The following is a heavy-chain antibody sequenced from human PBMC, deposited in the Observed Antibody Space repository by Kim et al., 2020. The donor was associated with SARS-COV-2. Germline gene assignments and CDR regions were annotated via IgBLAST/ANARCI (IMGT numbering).Heavy chain of an antibody. V-gene: IGHV4-39*01. J-gene: IGHJ6*02. CDR3: ARPRERLYCSGGSCYSVLDGMDV. CDR1: GGSISSSSYY. CDR2: IYYSGST. Sequence: SETLSLTCTVSGGSISSSSYYWGWIRQPPGKGLEWIGSIYYSGSTYYNPSLKSRVTISVDTSKNQFSLKLSSVTAADTAVYYCARPRERLYCSGGSCYSVLDGMDVWGQGTTVTVSS. D-gene: IGHD2-15*01.